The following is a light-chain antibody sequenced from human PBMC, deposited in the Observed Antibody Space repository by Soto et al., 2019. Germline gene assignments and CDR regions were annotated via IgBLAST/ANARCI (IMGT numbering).Light chain of an antibody. Sequence: EIVLTQSPVTLSLSPGESATLSCRASESVNSNYLAWYQQKPGQAPRLLIFGASSRATGIPNRFSGSGSGTDFTLTISGLEPEDFSVYYWHQYCLLPRHPFGQGTKLEIK. CDR2: GAS. J-gene: IGKJ2*01. V-gene: IGKV3-20*01. CDR1: ESVNSNY. CDR3: HQYCLLPRHP.